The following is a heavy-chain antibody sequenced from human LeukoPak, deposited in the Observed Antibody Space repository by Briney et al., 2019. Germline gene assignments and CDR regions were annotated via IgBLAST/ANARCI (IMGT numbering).Heavy chain of an antibody. J-gene: IGHJ4*02. D-gene: IGHD5-18*01. CDR3: AGHVDTAMVSSPPDY. CDR2: IYTSGST. CDR1: GGSISSYY. V-gene: IGHV4-4*07. Sequence: PSETLSLTCTVSGGSISSYYWSWIRQPAGKGLEWIGRIYTSGSTNYNPSLKSRVTMSVDTSKNQFSLKLSSVTAADTAAYYCAGHVDTAMVSSPPDYWGLGTLVTVSS.